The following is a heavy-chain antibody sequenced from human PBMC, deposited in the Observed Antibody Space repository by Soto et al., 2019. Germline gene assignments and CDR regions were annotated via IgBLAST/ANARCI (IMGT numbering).Heavy chain of an antibody. D-gene: IGHD5-12*01. CDR2: ISGSGGST. V-gene: IGHV3-23*01. J-gene: IGHJ6*03. Sequence: GSLRLSCAASGFTFSSYAMSWVRQAPGKGLEWVSAISGSGGSTYYADSVKGRFTISRDNAKNTLYLQMNSLRAEDTAVYYCERDHKWLRTSYYYYMDVWGKGTTVTVSS. CDR3: ERDHKWLRTSYYYYMDV. CDR1: GFTFSSYA.